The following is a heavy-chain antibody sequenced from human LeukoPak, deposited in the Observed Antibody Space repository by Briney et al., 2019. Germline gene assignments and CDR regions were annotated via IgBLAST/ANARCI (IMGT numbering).Heavy chain of an antibody. J-gene: IGHJ4*02. CDR3: ARGPSAAAEC. Sequence: GGSLRLSCAASGFTVSSNYMSWVRQAPGKGLEWVSVIYNNGNTYYADSVKGRFTISRDNSKNTLYLQMNSLRSEDTAVYYCARGPSAAAECWGQGTLVTVSS. CDR1: GFTVSSNY. CDR2: IYNNGNT. V-gene: IGHV3-66*02. D-gene: IGHD6-13*01.